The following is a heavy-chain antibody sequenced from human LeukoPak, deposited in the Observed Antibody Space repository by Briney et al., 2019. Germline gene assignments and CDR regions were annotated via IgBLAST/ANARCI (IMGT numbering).Heavy chain of an antibody. D-gene: IGHD5-12*01. V-gene: IGHV1-2*02. CDR2: INPNSGGT. Sequence: ASVKVSCKTSGYTFNGHYMHWVRQAPGQGLEWMGWINPNSGGTNFAQKFQGRVTMTRDTSISTAYMELRSLRSDDTAVYYCAIGGYSGYDRGPFDYWGQGTLVTVSS. CDR1: GYTFNGHY. CDR3: AIGGYSGYDRGPFDY. J-gene: IGHJ4*02.